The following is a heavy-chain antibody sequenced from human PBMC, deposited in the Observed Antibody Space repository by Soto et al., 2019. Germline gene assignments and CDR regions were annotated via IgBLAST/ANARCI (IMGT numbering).Heavy chain of an antibody. CDR2: IDWDDDK. V-gene: IGHV2-70*01. Sequence: SGPTLVNPTQTLTLTCTFSGFSLSTSGMCLSWIRQPPGKALEWLALIDWDDDKYYSTSLKTRLTISKDTSKNQVVLTMTNMDPVDTATYYCARNTYYYGSGSYGAVDYWGQGTLVTVSS. CDR3: ARNTYYYGSGSYGAVDY. CDR1: GFSLSTSGMC. D-gene: IGHD3-10*01. J-gene: IGHJ4*02.